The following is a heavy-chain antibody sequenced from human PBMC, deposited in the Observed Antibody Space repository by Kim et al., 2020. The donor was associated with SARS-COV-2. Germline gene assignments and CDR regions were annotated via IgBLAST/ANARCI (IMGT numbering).Heavy chain of an antibody. V-gene: IGHV3-23*01. Sequence: GGSLRLSCAGAGFTFGDYAMSWLRQAPGMGLEWVSSISGSGGGIYYADSVKGRFTISRDNSENTLFLQMNSLRAEDTATYFCAKGFSKNGITTMVATWGQGTLVTVSS. CDR3: AKGFSKNGITTMVAT. D-gene: IGHD2-15*01. J-gene: IGHJ5*02. CDR2: ISGSGGGI. CDR1: GFTFGDYA.